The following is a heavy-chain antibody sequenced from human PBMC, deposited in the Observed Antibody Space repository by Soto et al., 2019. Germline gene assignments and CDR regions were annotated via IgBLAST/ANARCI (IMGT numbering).Heavy chain of an antibody. V-gene: IGHV3-11*01. CDR1: GFTFSDYY. Sequence: QVQLVESGGGLVKPGGSLRLSCAASGFTFSDYYMSWSRQAPGKGLEWVSAISSTGSTIYYADSVKGRFTNSTDNPNNSLYLPMSRLIAEATAVYYCARDHSPTAYWGQGTLVTVSS. D-gene: IGHD2-21*02. J-gene: IGHJ4*02. CDR3: ARDHSPTAY. CDR2: ISSTGSTI.